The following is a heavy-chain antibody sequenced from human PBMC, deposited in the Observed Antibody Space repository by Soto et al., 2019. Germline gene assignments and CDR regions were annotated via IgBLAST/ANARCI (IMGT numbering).Heavy chain of an antibody. CDR3: ARGAAVGSNTIFDY. V-gene: IGHV4-4*02. J-gene: IGHJ4*02. CDR2: VYHSGIT. D-gene: IGHD3-3*01. CDR1: SASINDNNW. Sequence: QVQLQESGPGLVKPSGTLSLTCAVSSASINDNNWGSWVRQPPGKGLEWVGEVYHSGITNYNPSLESRVTVSVDKSKNHFSLNLTSVTAADTAVYYCARGAAVGSNTIFDYWGQGALVTVSS.